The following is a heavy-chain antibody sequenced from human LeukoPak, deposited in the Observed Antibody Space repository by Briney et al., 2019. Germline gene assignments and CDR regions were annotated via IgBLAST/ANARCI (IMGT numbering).Heavy chain of an antibody. V-gene: IGHV3-33*01. D-gene: IGHD3-10*01. J-gene: IGHJ4*02. Sequence: PGGSLRLSCAASGFTFSSYGMHWVRQAPGKGLEWVAVIWYDGSNKYYADSVKGRFTISRDNSKNTLYLQMNSLRAEDTAVYYCARDPTTMVRGTLDYWGQGTLVTVSS. CDR2: IWYDGSNK. CDR1: GFTFSSYG. CDR3: ARDPTTMVRGTLDY.